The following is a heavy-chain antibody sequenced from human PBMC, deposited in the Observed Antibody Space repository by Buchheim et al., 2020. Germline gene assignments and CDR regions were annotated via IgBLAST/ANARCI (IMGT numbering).Heavy chain of an antibody. V-gene: IGHV4-4*02. Sequence: QVQLQESGPGLVKPSGTLSLTCTVSGGSISSGYWWTWVRQPPGKGLEWIGQLSHTGNINYNPSLKSPVPLPLHKSKNHFYLNLSSVTAADTAVYYCASLGLSVPGAPWGQGTL. CDR3: ASLGLSVPGAP. CDR2: LSHTGNI. D-gene: IGHD6-19*01. CDR1: GGSISSGYW. J-gene: IGHJ5*02.